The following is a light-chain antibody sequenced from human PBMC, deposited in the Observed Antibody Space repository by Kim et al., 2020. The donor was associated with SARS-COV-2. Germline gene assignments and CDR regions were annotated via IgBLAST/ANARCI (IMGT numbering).Light chain of an antibody. J-gene: IGLJ2*01. CDR3: QVWENSRDHVV. CDR2: DDS. V-gene: IGLV3-21*02. Sequence: SYELTQPPSVSVAPGQTATITCEGDKVGRQNVHWYQQKSGQAPVLVVYDDSDRPSGIPVRFSGSNSGNTATLTISRVEVGDEADYYCQVWENSRDHVVFGGGTQLTVL. CDR1: KVGRQN.